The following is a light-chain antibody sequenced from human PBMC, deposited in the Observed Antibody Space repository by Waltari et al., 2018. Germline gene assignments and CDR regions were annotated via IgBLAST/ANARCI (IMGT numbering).Light chain of an antibody. J-gene: IGLJ3*02. V-gene: IGLV8-61*01. Sequence: QTAVTQEPSLSVSPGGTVTLSCALSSCSVSSTYYPTWYQQTPGQPPRTLLYKGISRSSGVPDRFSGSILGNTAALTITGAQADDESDYYCSMYMGSGVWVFGGGTKLTVL. CDR2: KGI. CDR1: SCSVSSTYY. CDR3: SMYMGSGVWV.